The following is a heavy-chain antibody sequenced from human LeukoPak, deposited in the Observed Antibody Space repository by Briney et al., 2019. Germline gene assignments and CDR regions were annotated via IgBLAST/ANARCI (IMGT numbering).Heavy chain of an antibody. CDR3: ARDYYDSSGRDAFDI. J-gene: IGHJ3*02. Sequence: SETLSLTCTVSGGSISSYYWSWIRKPAGKGLEWIGRIYTSGSTNYNPSLKSRVTMSVDTSKNQFSLKLSSVTAADTAVYYCARDYYDSSGRDAFDIWGQGTMVTVSS. CDR1: GGSISSYY. V-gene: IGHV4-4*07. CDR2: IYTSGST. D-gene: IGHD3-22*01.